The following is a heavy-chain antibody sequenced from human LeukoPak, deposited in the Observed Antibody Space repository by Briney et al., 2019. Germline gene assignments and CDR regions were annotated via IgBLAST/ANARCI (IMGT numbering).Heavy chain of an antibody. Sequence: VASVKVSCKVSGYTLTELSMHWVRQAPGKGLEWMGGFDPEDGETIYAQKFQGRVTMTRDTSTSTVYMELSSLRSEDTAVYYCARAVIAVADLDYWGQGTLVTVSS. CDR1: GYTLTELS. CDR3: ARAVIAVADLDY. CDR2: FDPEDGET. V-gene: IGHV1-24*01. D-gene: IGHD6-19*01. J-gene: IGHJ4*02.